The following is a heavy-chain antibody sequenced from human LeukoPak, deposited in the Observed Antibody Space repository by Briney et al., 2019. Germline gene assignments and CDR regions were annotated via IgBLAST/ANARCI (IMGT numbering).Heavy chain of an antibody. CDR1: GGSISSYY. CDR3: ARARVGATEIGY. J-gene: IGHJ4*02. Sequence: SETLSLTCTVSGGSISSYYWSWIRQPPGKGLEWIGYIYYSGSTNYNPSLKSRVTIPVDTSKNQFSLKLSSVTAADTAVYYCARARVGATEIGYWGQGTLVTVSS. V-gene: IGHV4-59*12. CDR2: IYYSGST. D-gene: IGHD1-26*01.